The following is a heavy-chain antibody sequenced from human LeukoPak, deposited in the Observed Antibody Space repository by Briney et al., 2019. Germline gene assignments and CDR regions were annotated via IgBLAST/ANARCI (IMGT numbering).Heavy chain of an antibody. CDR3: AIVGATPDAFDI. CDR1: GGSISSSSYY. J-gene: IGHJ3*02. CDR2: IYYSGST. Sequence: SETLSLTCTVSGGSISSSSYYWGWIRQPPGKGLEWIGSIYYSGSTYYNPSLKSRVTISVDTSKNQFSLKLSSVTAADTAVYYCAIVGATPDAFDISGQGTMVTVSS. V-gene: IGHV4-39*01. D-gene: IGHD1-26*01.